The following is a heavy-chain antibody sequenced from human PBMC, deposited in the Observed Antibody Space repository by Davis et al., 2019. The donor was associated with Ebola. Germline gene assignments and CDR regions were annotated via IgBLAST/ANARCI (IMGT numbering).Heavy chain of an antibody. Sequence: SETLSLTCTVSGGSISSSSYHWGWIRQPPGKGLEWIGSMYYSGSTYYNPSLKSRVTISVDTSKNQFSLKLSSVTAADTAVYYCARGGGSHAFDIWGQGTMVTVSS. CDR3: ARGGGSHAFDI. V-gene: IGHV4-39*01. D-gene: IGHD2-15*01. CDR1: GGSISSSSYH. J-gene: IGHJ3*02. CDR2: MYYSGST.